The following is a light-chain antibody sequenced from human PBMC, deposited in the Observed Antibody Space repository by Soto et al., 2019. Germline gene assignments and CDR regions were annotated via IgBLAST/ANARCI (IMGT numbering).Light chain of an antibody. CDR2: DAS. J-gene: IGKJ1*01. CDR3: XQYDNLPPT. V-gene: IGKV1-33*01. Sequence: DIQMTQSPSSLSASVGDRVTITCQASQDISNYLNWYQQKPGKAPKLLIYDASNLETGVPSRFSGSGSGTDFTFTISSLQPEDXTXXXXXQYDNLPPTFGQGTKLEIK. CDR1: QDISNY.